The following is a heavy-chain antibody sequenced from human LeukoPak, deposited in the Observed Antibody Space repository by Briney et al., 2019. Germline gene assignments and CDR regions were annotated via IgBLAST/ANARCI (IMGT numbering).Heavy chain of an antibody. Sequence: SETLSLTCSVSGDSIINYYWSWIRQPAGKGLEWIGRISSSGSTNYNPSLKSRVTISVDTSKNQFSLKLSSVTAADTAVYFCARGPYSYDSSGAFDIWGQGTMVTVSS. D-gene: IGHD3-22*01. CDR1: GDSIINYY. CDR2: ISSSGST. J-gene: IGHJ3*02. CDR3: ARGPYSYDSSGAFDI. V-gene: IGHV4-4*07.